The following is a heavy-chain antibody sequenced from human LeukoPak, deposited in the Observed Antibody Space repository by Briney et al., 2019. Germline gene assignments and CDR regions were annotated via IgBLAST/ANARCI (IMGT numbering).Heavy chain of an antibody. CDR3: ARAAAAARDAFDI. V-gene: IGHV4-61*01. CDR1: GGSVSSGSYY. Sequence: SETLSLTCTVSGGSVSSGSYYWRWIRQPPGKGLEWIGYIYYSGSTNYNPSLKSRVTISVDTSKNQFSLKLSSVTAADTAVYYCARAAAAARDAFDIWGQGTMVTVSS. CDR2: IYYSGST. D-gene: IGHD6-13*01. J-gene: IGHJ3*02.